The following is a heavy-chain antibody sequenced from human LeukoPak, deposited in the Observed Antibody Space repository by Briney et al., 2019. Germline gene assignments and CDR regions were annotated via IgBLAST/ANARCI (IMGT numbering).Heavy chain of an antibody. CDR3: ALFGVVITTYNDY. CDR2: ISSSSSYI. Sequence: GGSLRLSCAASGFTFSSYSMNWVRQAPGKGLEWVSSISSSSSYIYYADSVKGRFTISRDNAKNSLYLQMNSLRAEDTAVYYCALFGVVITTYNDYWGQGTLVNVSS. D-gene: IGHD3-3*01. CDR1: GFTFSSYS. V-gene: IGHV3-21*01. J-gene: IGHJ4*02.